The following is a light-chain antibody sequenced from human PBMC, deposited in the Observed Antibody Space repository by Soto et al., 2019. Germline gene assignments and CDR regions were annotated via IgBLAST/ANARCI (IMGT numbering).Light chain of an antibody. Sequence: QSALTQPASVSGSPGQSITISCTGTSSDVGSYNLVSWYQQHPGKAPKLMIYEVSKRPSGVSNRFSGSKSGNTASLTISGPQAEDEADYYCCSYAGSSTLEVFGTGTKLTVL. V-gene: IGLV2-23*02. CDR1: SSDVGSYNL. CDR3: CSYAGSSTLEV. J-gene: IGLJ1*01. CDR2: EVS.